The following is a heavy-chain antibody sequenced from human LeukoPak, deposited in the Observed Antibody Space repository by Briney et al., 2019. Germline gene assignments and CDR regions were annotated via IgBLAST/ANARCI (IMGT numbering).Heavy chain of an antibody. CDR2: ISGSGGST. J-gene: IGHJ4*02. Sequence: GGSLRLSCAASGFTFSSYAMSWVRQAPGKGLEWVSAISGSGGSTYYADSVKGRFAISRDNSKNTLYLQMNSLRAEDTAVYYCAKAYDSSGYYVPFDYWGQGTLVTVSS. CDR1: GFTFSSYA. D-gene: IGHD3-22*01. CDR3: AKAYDSSGYYVPFDY. V-gene: IGHV3-23*01.